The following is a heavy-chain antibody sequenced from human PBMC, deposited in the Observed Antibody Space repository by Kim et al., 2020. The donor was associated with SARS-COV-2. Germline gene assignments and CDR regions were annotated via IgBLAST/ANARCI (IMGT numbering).Heavy chain of an antibody. Sequence: GGSLRLSCAASGFTFSSYWMHWVRQAPGKGLVWVSRINSDGSSTSYADSVKGRFTISRDNAKNTLYLQMNSLRAEDTAVYYCARVKGYCSSTSCYGYHYYGMDVWGQGTTVTVSS. V-gene: IGHV3-74*01. D-gene: IGHD2-2*01. CDR1: GFTFSSYW. CDR3: ARVKGYCSSTSCYGYHYYGMDV. CDR2: INSDGSST. J-gene: IGHJ6*02.